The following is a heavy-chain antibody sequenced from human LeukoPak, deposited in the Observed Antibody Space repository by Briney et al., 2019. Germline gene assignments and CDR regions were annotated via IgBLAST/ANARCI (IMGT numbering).Heavy chain of an antibody. CDR1: GASMSSYY. CDR2: IYYSGST. Sequence: SETLSLTCTVSGASMSSYYWSWIRQPPGKGLEWIGYIYYSGSTNYNPSLKSRVTISVDTSKNQFSLNLSSVTAADPAVYYCAGGGGGVGYNLWGQGTLVTVSS. D-gene: IGHD5-24*01. CDR3: AGGGGGVGYNL. J-gene: IGHJ4*02. V-gene: IGHV4-59*01.